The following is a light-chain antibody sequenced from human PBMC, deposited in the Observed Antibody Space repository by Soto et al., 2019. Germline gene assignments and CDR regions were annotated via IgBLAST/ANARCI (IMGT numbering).Light chain of an antibody. CDR1: QSVSSSY. Sequence: EIVLTQSPGTLSLSPGERATLSCRASQSVSSSYLAWYQQKPGQAPRLLIYGASSLQSGVPSRFSGSGSGTDFTLTISSLQPEDFATYYCQQSYSTPPYTFGQGTKLEIK. J-gene: IGKJ2*01. V-gene: IGKV3-20*01. CDR2: GAS. CDR3: QQSYSTPPYT.